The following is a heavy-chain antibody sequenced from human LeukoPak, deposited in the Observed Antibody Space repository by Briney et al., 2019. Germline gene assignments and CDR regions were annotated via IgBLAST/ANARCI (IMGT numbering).Heavy chain of an antibody. V-gene: IGHV1-69*04. CDR2: IIPIFGIA. J-gene: IGHJ4*02. D-gene: IGHD3-16*01. Sequence: SVKVSCKASGGTFSSYAISWVRQAPGQGLEWMGRIIPIFGIANYAQKSQGRVTITADKSTSTAYMELSSLRSEDTAVHYCARGETGGAFDYWGQGTLVTVSS. CDR3: ARGETGGAFDY. CDR1: GGTFSSYA.